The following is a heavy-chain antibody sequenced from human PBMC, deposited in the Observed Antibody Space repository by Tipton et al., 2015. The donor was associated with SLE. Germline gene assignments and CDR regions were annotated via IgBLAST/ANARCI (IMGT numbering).Heavy chain of an antibody. V-gene: IGHV4-59*08. CDR2: IYYSGST. CDR3: ARGGVVVTGRDSYYYGLDV. J-gene: IGHJ6*02. Sequence: TLSLTCTVSGGSISSYYWSWIRQPPGKGLEWIGYIYYSGSTNYNPSLKSRVTISVDTSKNQFSLNLSSVTAADTAVYYCARGGVVVTGRDSYYYGLDVWGQGTLVTVSS. CDR1: GGSISSYY. D-gene: IGHD2-21*02.